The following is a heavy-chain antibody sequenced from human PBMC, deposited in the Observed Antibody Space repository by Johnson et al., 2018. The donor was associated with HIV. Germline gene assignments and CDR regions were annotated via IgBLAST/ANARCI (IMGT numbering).Heavy chain of an antibody. Sequence: VQLVESGGGLIQPGGSLRLSCAASGFTVSSNYMSWVRQAPGKGLEWVSGINWNGGTIYYADSVKGRFTISRDNSKNTLYLQMNSLRAEDTAVYYCAKRLTYANSLDAFDIWGQGTMVTVSS. J-gene: IGHJ3*02. CDR3: AKRLTYANSLDAFDI. D-gene: IGHD3-16*01. CDR2: INWNGGTI. CDR1: GFTVSSNY. V-gene: IGHV3-53*01.